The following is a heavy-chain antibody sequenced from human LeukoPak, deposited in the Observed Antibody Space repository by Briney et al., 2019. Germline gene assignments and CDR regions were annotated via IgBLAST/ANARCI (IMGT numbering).Heavy chain of an antibody. V-gene: IGHV1-46*01. J-gene: IGHJ5*02. CDR2: INPSGGST. Sequence: GASVKVSCKASGYTFTSYYMHWVRQAPGQGLEWMGIINPSGGSTSYAQKFQGRVTMTRDTSTSTVYMELSSLRSEDTAVYYCAREGQKYYYDSSGYLELDGWTNWFDPWGQGTLVTVSS. CDR1: GYTFTSYY. CDR3: AREGQKYYYDSSGYLELDGWTNWFDP. D-gene: IGHD3-22*01.